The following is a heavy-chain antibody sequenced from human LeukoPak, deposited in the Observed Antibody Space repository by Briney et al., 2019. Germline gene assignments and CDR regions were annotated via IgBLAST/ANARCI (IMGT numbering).Heavy chain of an antibody. V-gene: IGHV4-34*01. CDR1: GGSFSGYY. CDR3: ARVWRFGDYGGNWFDP. CDR2: ISHSGST. J-gene: IGHJ5*02. D-gene: IGHD4-17*01. Sequence: SETLSLTCAVYGGSFSGYYWSWIRQPPGKGLEWIGEISHSGSTNYNPSLKSRVTISVDTSKNQFSLKLSSVTAADTAVYYCARVWRFGDYGGNWFDPWGQGTLVTVSS.